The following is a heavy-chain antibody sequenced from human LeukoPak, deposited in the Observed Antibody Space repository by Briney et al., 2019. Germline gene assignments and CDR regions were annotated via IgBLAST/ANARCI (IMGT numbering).Heavy chain of an antibody. CDR3: QAEDGIRDFDSRGNWFDP. V-gene: IGHV4-31*03. D-gene: IGHD3-9*01. Sequence: SQTLSLTCTVSGGSISSGCYYWSLIRQHPGQGLEWLGYISYSGSTYYNPSLKSRVTISVDTSKNQFSLKLSSVTAADTAVYFFQAEDGIRDFDSRGNWFDPWGQGTLVTVS. CDR2: ISYSGST. CDR1: GGSISSGCYY. J-gene: IGHJ5*02.